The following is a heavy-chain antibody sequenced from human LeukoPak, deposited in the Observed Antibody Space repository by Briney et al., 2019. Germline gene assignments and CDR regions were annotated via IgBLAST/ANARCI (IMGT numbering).Heavy chain of an antibody. Sequence: KTSETLCLTCTVSGGSISSSSYYWGWIRQPPGKGLEWIGSIYYSGSTYYNPSLKSRVTISVDTSKNQFSLKLSTVTAADTAVYYCARLARPGVYQYYFDYWGQGTLVTVSS. D-gene: IGHD6-6*01. J-gene: IGHJ4*02. CDR1: GGSISSSSYY. CDR2: IYYSGST. V-gene: IGHV4-39*01. CDR3: ARLARPGVYQYYFDY.